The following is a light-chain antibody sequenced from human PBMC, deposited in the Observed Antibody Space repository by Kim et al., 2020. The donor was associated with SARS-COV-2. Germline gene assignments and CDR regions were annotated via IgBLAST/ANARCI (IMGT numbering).Light chain of an antibody. J-gene: IGKJ4*01. Sequence: ASVGDRVTIPSRASQGISNYLAWFQQQPGRVPKRLIYAASSFPSVLPSRFSGSGSGTEFTLPISSLQPEDFATYYCLQHDSYPLTFGRGTKVDIK. V-gene: IGKV1-17*03. CDR2: AAS. CDR1: QGISNY. CDR3: LQHDSYPLT.